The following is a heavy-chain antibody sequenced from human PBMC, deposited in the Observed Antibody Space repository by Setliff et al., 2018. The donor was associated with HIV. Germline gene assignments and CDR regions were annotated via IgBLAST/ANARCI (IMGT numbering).Heavy chain of an antibody. Sequence: SCKASGYTFTCYGISWVRQAPGQGLKWMANIKQDGSLKYYVDSVKGRFNLSRDNAKSSLYLQMNTLGAEDTALYYCAGDFSPDDSTDYYGAFDIWGQWTMVTVS. CDR1: GYTFTCYG. D-gene: IGHD3-22*01. J-gene: IGHJ3*02. V-gene: IGHV3-7*05. CDR2: IKQDGSLK. CDR3: AGDFSPDDSTDYYGAFDI.